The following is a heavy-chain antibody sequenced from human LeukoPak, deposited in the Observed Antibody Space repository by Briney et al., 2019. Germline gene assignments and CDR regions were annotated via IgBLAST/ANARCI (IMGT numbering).Heavy chain of an antibody. D-gene: IGHD6-19*01. CDR2: IIPIFGTA. Sequence: GSSLKVSCKGSGGTFSGYDISWVRQAPGQGLEWMGGIIPIFGTANYAQKFQGRVTITADKSTSTAYMELSSLRSEGTAVYYCAREVTVAGTHFNWFDPWGQGTLVTVSS. CDR1: GGTFSGYD. V-gene: IGHV1-69*06. J-gene: IGHJ5*02. CDR3: AREVTVAGTHFNWFDP.